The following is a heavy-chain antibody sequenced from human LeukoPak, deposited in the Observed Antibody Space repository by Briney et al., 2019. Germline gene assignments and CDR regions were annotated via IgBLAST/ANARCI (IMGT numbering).Heavy chain of an antibody. Sequence: ASVKVSCKASGYTFTSYAMNWVRQAPGQGLEWMGWINTNTGNPTYAQGFTGRFVFSLDTSVSTAYLQISSLKAEDTAVCYCARDKVAGMAAAGFDYWGQGTLVTVSS. CDR2: INTNTGNP. CDR1: GYTFTSYA. J-gene: IGHJ4*02. V-gene: IGHV7-4-1*02. CDR3: ARDKVAGMAAAGFDY. D-gene: IGHD6-13*01.